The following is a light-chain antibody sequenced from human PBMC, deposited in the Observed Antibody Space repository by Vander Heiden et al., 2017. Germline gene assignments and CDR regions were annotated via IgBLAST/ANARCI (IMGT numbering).Light chain of an antibody. Sequence: QSALTQPPSVSGSPGQSITISCAGTSSAVGNDNYVSWYQQHPGNAPKLVIYDVTNRPSGVSNRFSGAKSGNTASLTISGLQPEDEADYYCSSYTTSSTQVFGTGTKVTVL. CDR1: SSAVGNDNY. J-gene: IGLJ1*01. V-gene: IGLV2-14*03. CDR2: DVT. CDR3: SSYTTSSTQV.